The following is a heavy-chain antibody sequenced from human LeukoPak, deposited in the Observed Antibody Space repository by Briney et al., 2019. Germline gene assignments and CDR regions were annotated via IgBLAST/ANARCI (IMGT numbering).Heavy chain of an antibody. J-gene: IGHJ4*02. CDR1: GGSISSYY. Sequence: SETLSLTCTVSGGSISSYYWSWIRQPPGKGLEWIGYIYYSGSTNDNPSLKSRVTISVDTSKNQFSLKLRSVTAADTAVYYCARQGFPDYFDYWGQGTLVTVSS. CDR3: ARQGFPDYFDY. V-gene: IGHV4-59*08. CDR2: IYYSGST.